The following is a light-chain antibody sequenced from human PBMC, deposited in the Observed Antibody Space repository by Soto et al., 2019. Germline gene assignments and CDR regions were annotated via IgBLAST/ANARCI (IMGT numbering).Light chain of an antibody. Sequence: IQLTQSPSSLSASVGDRVTITCRASQSISSYLNWYQQKPGKAPNLLIYDASSLESGVPSRFSGSGSGADFTLTIRGLKPEDFASYHCQQTYSDISFGGGTKLDI. CDR2: DAS. CDR1: QSISSY. V-gene: IGKV1-39*01. J-gene: IGKJ4*01. CDR3: QQTYSDIS.